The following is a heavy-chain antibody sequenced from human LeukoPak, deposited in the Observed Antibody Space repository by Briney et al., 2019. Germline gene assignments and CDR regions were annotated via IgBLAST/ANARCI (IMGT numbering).Heavy chain of an antibody. CDR1: GGSISSYY. J-gene: IGHJ5*02. CDR2: ISYSGST. CDR3: AREFYTALRS. Sequence: SETLSLTCSVSGGSISSYYWSWIRQPPGKGLEGIGYISYSGSTNYNPSLKSRVTISVDTSKNQFSLKLSSVTAADTAVYYCAREFYTALRSWGQGTLVTVSS. V-gene: IGHV4-59*01. D-gene: IGHD2-2*02.